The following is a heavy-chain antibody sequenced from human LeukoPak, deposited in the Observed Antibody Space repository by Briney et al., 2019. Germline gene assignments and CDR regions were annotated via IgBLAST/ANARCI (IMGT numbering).Heavy chain of an antibody. CDR3: ARYPYCSSTSCYYFDY. D-gene: IGHD2-2*01. CDR2: IYYSGST. CDR1: GGSISSGDYY. V-gene: IGHV4-30-4*08. Sequence: SETLSLTCTVSGGSISSGDYYWSWIRQPPGKGLAWLWYIYYSGSTYYNPSLKSRVTRAVDTSKNQSSLKLRTVTAADTAVYYCARYPYCSSTSCYYFDYWGQGTLVTVSS. J-gene: IGHJ4*02.